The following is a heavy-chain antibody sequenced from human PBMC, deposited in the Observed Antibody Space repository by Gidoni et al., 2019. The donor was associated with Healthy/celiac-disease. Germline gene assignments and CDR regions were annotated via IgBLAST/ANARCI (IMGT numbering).Heavy chain of an antibody. Sequence: QVQLQESGPGLVKPSETLSLTCTVSGGSISSYYWSWIRQPPGKGLEWIGYIYYSGSTNYNPSLKSRVTISVDTSKNQFSLKLSSVTAADTAVYYCARGPAYYDYVWGSYRPLYYFDYWGQGTLVTVSS. CDR2: IYYSGST. D-gene: IGHD3-16*02. J-gene: IGHJ4*02. CDR3: ARGPAYYDYVWGSYRPLYYFDY. CDR1: GGSISSYY. V-gene: IGHV4-59*01.